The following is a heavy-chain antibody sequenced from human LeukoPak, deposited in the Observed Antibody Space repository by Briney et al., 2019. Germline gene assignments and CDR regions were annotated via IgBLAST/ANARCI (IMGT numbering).Heavy chain of an antibody. D-gene: IGHD3-22*01. J-gene: IGHJ4*02. Sequence: SETLSLTCTVSSGSISTSNYYWGWVRQPPGKALEWIGNIFYSGSTYYSPSLKSRVTISLDTSKNQFSLKLSSVTAADTAVYYCARERALAGYYRRPLDYWGQGTLVTVSS. V-gene: IGHV4-39*07. CDR3: ARERALAGYYRRPLDY. CDR1: SGSISTSNYY. CDR2: IFYSGST.